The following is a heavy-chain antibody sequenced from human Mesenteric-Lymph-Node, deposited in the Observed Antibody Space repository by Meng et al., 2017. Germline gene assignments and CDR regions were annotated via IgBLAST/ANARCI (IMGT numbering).Heavy chain of an antibody. J-gene: IGHJ4*02. CDR2: IRSKANSYAT. CDR1: GFTFSGSA. V-gene: IGHV3-73*02. Sequence: VQRVECGGGLVQRGVSLKLSCAASGFTFSGSAMHWVRQASGKGLEWVGRIRSKANSYATAYAASVKGRFTISRDDSKNTAYLQMNSLKTEDTAVYYCTGRQFDYWGQGTLVTVSS. CDR3: TGRQFDY.